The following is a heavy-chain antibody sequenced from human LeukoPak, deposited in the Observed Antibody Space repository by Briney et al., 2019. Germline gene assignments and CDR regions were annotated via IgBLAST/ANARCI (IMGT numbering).Heavy chain of an antibody. CDR2: IWYDGSNK. CDR1: GFTFSTYG. Sequence: GGSLRLSCAASGFTFSTYGMHWVRQAPGKGLEWVAVIWYDGSNKYYADSVRGRFTISRDNFKNTLYLQMNSLRAEDTAVYYCARDLEIGSSSYFFDYWGQGTLVTVSS. V-gene: IGHV3-33*08. J-gene: IGHJ4*02. D-gene: IGHD3-3*01. CDR3: ARDLEIGSSSYFFDY.